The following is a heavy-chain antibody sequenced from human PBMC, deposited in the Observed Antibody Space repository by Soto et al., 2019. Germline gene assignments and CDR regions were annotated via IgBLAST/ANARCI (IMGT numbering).Heavy chain of an antibody. CDR3: AKTARLEEQQLQMYYSDY. Sequence: PGGSLRLSCAASGFTFSSYAMSWVRQAPGKGLEWVSAISGSGGSTYYADSVKGRFTISRDNSKNTLYLQMNSLRAEDTAVYYCAKTARLEEQQLQMYYSDYWGQGTLVTVSS. J-gene: IGHJ4*02. CDR2: ISGSGGST. V-gene: IGHV3-23*01. D-gene: IGHD6-13*01. CDR1: GFTFSSYA.